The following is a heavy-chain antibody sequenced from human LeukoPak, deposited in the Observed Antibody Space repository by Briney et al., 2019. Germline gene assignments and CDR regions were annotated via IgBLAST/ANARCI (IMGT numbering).Heavy chain of an antibody. Sequence: SVKVSCKASGGTFSSYAISWVRQAPGQGLEWMRGIIPIFGTANYAQKFQGRVTITTDESTSTAYMELSSLRSEDTVVYYCATCLLSPAGPYFYSMDVGGKGTTVTVSS. CDR1: GGTFSSYA. V-gene: IGHV1-69*05. J-gene: IGHJ6*03. D-gene: IGHD2-2*01. CDR2: IIPIFGTA. CDR3: ATCLLSPAGPYFYSMDV.